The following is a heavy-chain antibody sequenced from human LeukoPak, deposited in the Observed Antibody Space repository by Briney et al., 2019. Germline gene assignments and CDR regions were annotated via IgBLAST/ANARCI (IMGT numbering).Heavy chain of an antibody. D-gene: IGHD4-17*01. CDR1: GGSISSYY. Sequence: SETLSLTCTVSGGSISSYYWSWIRQPPGKGLEWIGYIYYSGSTNYNPSLKSRVTISVDTSKNQFSLKLSSVTAADTAVYYCARLGYGDYDAWYFDLWGRGTLVTVSS. V-gene: IGHV4-59*01. J-gene: IGHJ2*01. CDR3: ARLGYGDYDAWYFDL. CDR2: IYYSGST.